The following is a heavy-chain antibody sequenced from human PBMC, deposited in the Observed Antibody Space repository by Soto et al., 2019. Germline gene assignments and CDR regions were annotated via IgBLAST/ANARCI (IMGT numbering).Heavy chain of an antibody. D-gene: IGHD1-7*01. V-gene: IGHV3-21*01. CDR2: ISSSSSYI. J-gene: IGHJ3*02. Sequence: EVQLVESGGGLVKPGGSLRLSCAASGFTFSSYSMDWVRQAPGKGLEWVSSISSSSSYIYYADSVKGRFTISRDNAKNSLYLQMNSLRAEDTAVYYCARLELRAAFDIWGQGTMVTVSS. CDR1: GFTFSSYS. CDR3: ARLELRAAFDI.